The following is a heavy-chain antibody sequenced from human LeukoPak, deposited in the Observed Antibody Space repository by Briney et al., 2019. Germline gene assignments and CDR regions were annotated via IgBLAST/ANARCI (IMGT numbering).Heavy chain of an antibody. CDR1: GFTFNRSW. V-gene: IGHV3-7*01. D-gene: IGHD2-15*01. Sequence: PGGSLRLSCAASGFTFNRSWMSLVRQAPGKGLEWVANIEQDGSEKNYLDSVKGRFTISRDNAKNSLFLQMNSLRAEDTAVYYCARYSLLDKEDYWGQGTLVTVSS. CDR2: IEQDGSEK. CDR3: ARYSLLDKEDY. J-gene: IGHJ4*02.